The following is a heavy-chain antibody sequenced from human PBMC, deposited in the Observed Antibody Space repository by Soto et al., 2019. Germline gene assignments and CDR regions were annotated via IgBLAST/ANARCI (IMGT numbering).Heavy chain of an antibody. J-gene: IGHJ4*02. CDR3: ARGPGYCSGGSCYIFDY. D-gene: IGHD2-15*01. V-gene: IGHV1-3*01. CDR1: GYTFTSYA. Sequence: ASVKVSCKASGYTFTSYAMHWVRQSPGQRLEWMGWINAGNGNTKYSQKFQGRVTITRDTSASTAYMELSSLRSEDTAVYYCARGPGYCSGGSCYIFDYWGQGTLVTVS. CDR2: INAGNGNT.